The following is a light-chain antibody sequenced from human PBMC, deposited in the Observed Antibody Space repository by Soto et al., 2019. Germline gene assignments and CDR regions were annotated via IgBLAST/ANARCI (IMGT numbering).Light chain of an antibody. Sequence: DIQMTQSPSTLSALVGERVTITCRASHYVSSSLAWYQQKPGKAPKLMIYKTSILESGVPSRFSGSASGTEFTLSISSLQPDDFATYWCQQYNTYPWTFGQGTKVDIK. CDR3: QQYNTYPWT. V-gene: IGKV1-5*03. CDR2: KTS. CDR1: HYVSSS. J-gene: IGKJ1*01.